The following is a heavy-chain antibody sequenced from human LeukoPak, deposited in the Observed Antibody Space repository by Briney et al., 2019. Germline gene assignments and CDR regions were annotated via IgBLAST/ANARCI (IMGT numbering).Heavy chain of an antibody. CDR2: INPSGGST. Sequence: GASVKVSCKASGYTFTSYYMHWVRQAPGQGLEWMGIINPSGGSTSYAQKFQGRVTMTRDMSTSTVYMELSSLRSEDTAVYYCARETGDGYNNNWFDPWGQGTLVTVSS. CDR1: GYTFTSYY. V-gene: IGHV1-46*01. CDR3: ARETGDGYNNNWFDP. J-gene: IGHJ5*02. D-gene: IGHD5-24*01.